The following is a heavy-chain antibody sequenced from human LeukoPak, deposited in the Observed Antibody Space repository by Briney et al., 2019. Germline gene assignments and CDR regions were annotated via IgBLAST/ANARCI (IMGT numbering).Heavy chain of an antibody. J-gene: IGHJ4*02. CDR1: GFTFSSCG. Sequence: PGGSLRLSCAASGFTFSSCGMHWVRQAPGKGLEWVAVISYDGSNKYYADSVKGRFTISRDNSKNTLYLQMNSLRAEDTAVYYCAKDLAYGSSWTGGDYWGQGTLVTVSS. D-gene: IGHD6-13*01. CDR2: ISYDGSNK. CDR3: AKDLAYGSSWTGGDY. V-gene: IGHV3-30*18.